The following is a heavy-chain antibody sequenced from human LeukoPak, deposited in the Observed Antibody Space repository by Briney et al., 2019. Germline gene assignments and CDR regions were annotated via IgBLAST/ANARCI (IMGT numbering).Heavy chain of an antibody. Sequence: PSETLSLTCTVSGYSISSGYYWGWIRQPPGKGLEWIGSIYHSGSTYYNPSLKSRVTISVDTSKNQFSLKLSSVTAADTAVYYCARTPLIHYYDSSGYLARPHFDYWGQGTLVTVSS. CDR3: ARTPLIHYYDSSGYLARPHFDY. CDR1: GYSISSGYY. V-gene: IGHV4-38-2*02. J-gene: IGHJ4*02. CDR2: IYHSGST. D-gene: IGHD3-22*01.